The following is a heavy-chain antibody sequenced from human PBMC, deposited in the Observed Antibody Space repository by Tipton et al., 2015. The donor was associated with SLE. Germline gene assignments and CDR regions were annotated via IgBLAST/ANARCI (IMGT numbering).Heavy chain of an antibody. CDR3: ARVPGEYDYYYYMDV. CDR1: GGSISSSSYY. D-gene: IGHD2/OR15-2a*01. CDR2: IYYSGST. J-gene: IGHJ6*03. V-gene: IGHV4-39*07. Sequence: LRLSCTVSGGSISSSSYYWGWIRQPPGKGLEWIGSIYYSGSTYYNPSLKSRVTISVDRSKNQFSLKLSSVTAADTAVYYCARVPGEYDYYYYMDVWGKGTTVTVSS.